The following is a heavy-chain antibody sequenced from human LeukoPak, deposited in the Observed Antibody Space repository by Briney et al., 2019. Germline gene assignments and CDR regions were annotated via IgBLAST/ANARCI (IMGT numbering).Heavy chain of an antibody. Sequence: PGGSLRLSCAASGFTFCSYAMHWVRQAPGKGLEWVAVISYDGSNKYYADSVKGRFTISRDNSKNTLYLQMNSLRAEDTAVYYCAREGTGNYYDSSGHYFLDYWGQGTLVTVSS. D-gene: IGHD3-22*01. J-gene: IGHJ4*02. CDR2: ISYDGSNK. V-gene: IGHV3-30-3*01. CDR1: GFTFCSYA. CDR3: AREGTGNYYDSSGHYFLDY.